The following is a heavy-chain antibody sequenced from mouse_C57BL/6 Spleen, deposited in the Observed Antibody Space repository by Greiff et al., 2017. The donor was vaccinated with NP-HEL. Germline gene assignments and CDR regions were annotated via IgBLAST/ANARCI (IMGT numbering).Heavy chain of an antibody. CDR2: IYPRSGNT. Sequence: QVQLQQSGAELARPGASVKLSCKASGYTFTSYGISWVKQRTGQGLEWIGEIYPRSGNTYYNEKFKGKATLTADKSSSTAYMELRSLTSDDSAVYFCARGDYYYGPYAMDYWGQGTSVTVSS. CDR1: GYTFTSYG. D-gene: IGHD1-1*01. V-gene: IGHV1-81*01. CDR3: ARGDYYYGPYAMDY. J-gene: IGHJ4*01.